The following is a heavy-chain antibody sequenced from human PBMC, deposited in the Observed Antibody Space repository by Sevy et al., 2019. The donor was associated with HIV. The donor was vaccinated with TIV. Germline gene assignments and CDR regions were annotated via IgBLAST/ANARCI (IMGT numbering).Heavy chain of an antibody. V-gene: IGHV1-24*01. D-gene: IGHD3-22*01. Sequence: ASVKVSCKVSGYTLTGLSMHWVRQAPGKGLEWMGSFDPEDGETIYAQKFQGRVTMTEDTSTDTAYMELSSLRSEDAAVYYCATTKDYYDSSDSPFDYWGQGTLVTVSS. CDR2: FDPEDGET. J-gene: IGHJ4*02. CDR1: GYTLTGLS. CDR3: ATTKDYYDSSDSPFDY.